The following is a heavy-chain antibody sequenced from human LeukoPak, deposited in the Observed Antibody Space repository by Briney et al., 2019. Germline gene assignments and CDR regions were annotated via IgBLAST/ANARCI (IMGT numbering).Heavy chain of an antibody. CDR1: GFTFSGSA. CDR2: IRSKANSYAT. CDR3: TRQGVGGSRTLQH. D-gene: IGHD1-14*01. V-gene: IGHV3-73*01. Sequence: GGSLRLSCAASGFTFSGSAMHWVRQASGKGLEWVGRIRSKANSYATAYAASVKGRFTISRDDSKNTAHLQMNSLKTEDTAVYYCTRQGVGGSRTLQHWGQGTLSPSPQ. J-gene: IGHJ1*01.